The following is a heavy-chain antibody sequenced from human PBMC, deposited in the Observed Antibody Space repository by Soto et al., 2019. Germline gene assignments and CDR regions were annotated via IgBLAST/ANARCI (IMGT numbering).Heavy chain of an antibody. Sequence: PSETLSLTCAVYGGSFSGYYWSWIRQPPGKGLEWIGEINHTGSTNYNPSLKSRVTISLDTSKNQFSLKLTSVTPDDTAVYYCARLIGNSWLDSWGQGTLVTVSS. CDR3: ARLIGNSWLDS. V-gene: IGHV4-34*01. CDR1: GGSFSGYY. CDR2: INHTGST. D-gene: IGHD3-16*01. J-gene: IGHJ5*01.